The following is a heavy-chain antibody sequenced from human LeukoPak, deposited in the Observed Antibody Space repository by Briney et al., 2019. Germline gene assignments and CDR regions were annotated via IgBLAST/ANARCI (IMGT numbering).Heavy chain of an antibody. CDR3: ARDYADYVGYFFFDY. V-gene: IGHV3-23*01. J-gene: IGHJ4*02. CDR2: ITGSGGTT. Sequence: GGSLRLSCAASGFAFSSYAMSWVRQAPGKGLEWVSSITGSGGTTYYADSAKGRFTISRDNSQNTLYLQMNSLRAEDTAVYYCARDYADYVGYFFFDYWGQGTLVTVSS. CDR1: GFAFSSYA. D-gene: IGHD4-17*01.